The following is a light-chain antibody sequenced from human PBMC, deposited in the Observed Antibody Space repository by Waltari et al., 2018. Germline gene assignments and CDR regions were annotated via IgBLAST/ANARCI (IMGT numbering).Light chain of an antibody. CDR2: DLS. Sequence: QSALTQPASVSGSPGQSLTISCTGTSSDVGGYNYISWYQQHPGNAPKLMIYDLSNRPSGVSNRVSGSKSGNTASLTISGLQAEDEADYYCSSYTSSSTLYVFGTGTKVTVL. CDR1: SSDVGGYNY. V-gene: IGLV2-14*03. J-gene: IGLJ1*01. CDR3: SSYTSSSTLYV.